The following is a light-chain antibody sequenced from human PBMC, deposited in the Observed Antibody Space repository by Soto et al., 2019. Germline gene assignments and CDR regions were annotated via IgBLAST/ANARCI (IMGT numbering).Light chain of an antibody. CDR1: QTFSSSF. J-gene: IGKJ1*01. V-gene: IGKV3-20*01. Sequence: EIVLTQSPGTLSLSPGERATLSCRASQTFSSSFFAWYQQKPGQAPRLLIYGASTRATGIPDRFSGSASGTDFTLTSSRLEPEAFAVYFCHQFASSLTFGQGTKVEIK. CDR3: HQFASSLT. CDR2: GAS.